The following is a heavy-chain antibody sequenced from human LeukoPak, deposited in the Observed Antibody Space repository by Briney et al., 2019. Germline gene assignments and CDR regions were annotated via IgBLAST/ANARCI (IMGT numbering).Heavy chain of an antibody. V-gene: IGHV4-59*01. CDR2: IYYSGST. CDR1: GGSISSYY. J-gene: IGHJ1*01. CDR3: ARGPSYYDFWSGYYEYFQH. D-gene: IGHD3-3*01. Sequence: PSETLSLTCTVSGGSISSYYWSWIRQPPGKGLVWIGYIYYSGSTNYNPSLKSRVTISVDTSKNQFSLKLSSVTAADTAVYYCARGPSYYDFWSGYYEYFQHWGQGTLVTVSS.